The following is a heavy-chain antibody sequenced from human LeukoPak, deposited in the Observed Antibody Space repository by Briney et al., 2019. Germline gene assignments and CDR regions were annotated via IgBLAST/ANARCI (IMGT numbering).Heavy chain of an antibody. CDR3: VREASGVSSSAFDV. CDR1: GFTFSSYA. Sequence: GGSLRLSCAASGFTFSSYAMSWVRQAPGKGLEWVSAISGSGGSTYYADSVKGRFTISRDNAKNTLYMQMNSLRVDDTAVYYCVREASGVSSSAFDVWGQGTMVTVPS. D-gene: IGHD1-26*01. J-gene: IGHJ3*01. CDR2: ISGSGGST. V-gene: IGHV3-23*01.